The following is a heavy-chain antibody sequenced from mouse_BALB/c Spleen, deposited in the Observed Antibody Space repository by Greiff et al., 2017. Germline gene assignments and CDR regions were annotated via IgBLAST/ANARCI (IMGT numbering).Heavy chain of an antibody. CDR3: AREGDGYAWFAY. J-gene: IGHJ3*01. Sequence: EVKLVESGGGLVKPGGSLKLSCAASGFTFSSYTMYWVRQTPEKRLEWVATISDGGSYTYYPDSVKGRFTISRDNAKNNLYLQMSSLKSEDTAMYYCAREGDGYAWFAYWGQGTLVTVSA. CDR2: ISDGGSYT. D-gene: IGHD2-3*01. CDR1: GFTFSSYT. V-gene: IGHV5-4*02.